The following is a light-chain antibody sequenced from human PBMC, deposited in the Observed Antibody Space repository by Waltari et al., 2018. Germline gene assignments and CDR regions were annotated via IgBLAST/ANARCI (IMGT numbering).Light chain of an antibody. V-gene: IGKV1-5*03. CDR1: QSISGW. Sequence: DIQMTQSPPTLSASVGDRATITCRVSQSISGWLAWYQQKQGRAPKLLIFKASILESGVPSRFSGSGSGTEFTLTISSLQPDDFATYFCQSYGTFGQGTKVEI. J-gene: IGKJ1*01. CDR3: QSYGT. CDR2: KAS.